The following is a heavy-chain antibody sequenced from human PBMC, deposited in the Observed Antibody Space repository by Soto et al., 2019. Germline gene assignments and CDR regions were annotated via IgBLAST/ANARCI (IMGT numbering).Heavy chain of an antibody. D-gene: IGHD1-26*01. CDR1: GGSITKYY. J-gene: IGHJ5*02. CDR3: ARNRLVADTAWFDP. Sequence: SETLSLTCTVSGGSITKYYWSCIRQPSGKGLEWIGRMYTKERTNYNLSFKSRVTISGDTSKNQFSLNLTSVTAADTAVYYCARNRLVADTAWFDPWGQGTLVTVSS. V-gene: IGHV4-4*07. CDR2: MYTKERT.